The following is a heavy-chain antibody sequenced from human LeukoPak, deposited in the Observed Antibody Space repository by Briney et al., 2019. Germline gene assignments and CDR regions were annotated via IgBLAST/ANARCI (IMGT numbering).Heavy chain of an antibody. J-gene: IGHJ4*01. V-gene: IGHV4-30-4*01. CDR3: ARGFLELLPIDY. CDR2: IYYSGST. Sequence: PWETLSLTCSVSGGSMSSGDYYWRWIRQPPGKGLEWIGYIYYSGSTYYNPSLKSRVTISVDTSKNQFSLKLSSVTAADTAVYYCARGFLELLPIDYWGPGTLVTVSS. D-gene: IGHD3-3*01. CDR1: GGSMSSGDYY.